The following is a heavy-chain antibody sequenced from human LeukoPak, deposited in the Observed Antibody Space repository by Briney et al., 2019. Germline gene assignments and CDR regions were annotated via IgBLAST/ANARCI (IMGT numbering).Heavy chain of an antibody. J-gene: IGHJ4*02. CDR3: ASFSVADDY. CDR1: GFTFSDYA. Sequence: GGSLRLSCAASGFTFSDYAMHWVRQAPGKGLEWVSVIYSGGGTYYADSVKGRFTISRDNSKNTLYLQMNSLRAEDTAVYYCASFSVADDYWGQGTLVTVSS. D-gene: IGHD4-23*01. CDR2: IYSGGGT. V-gene: IGHV3-53*01.